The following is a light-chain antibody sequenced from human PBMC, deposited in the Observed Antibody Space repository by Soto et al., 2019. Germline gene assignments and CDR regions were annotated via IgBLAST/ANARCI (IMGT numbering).Light chain of an antibody. J-gene: IGLJ2*01. V-gene: IGLV2-14*01. CDR2: DVN. Sequence: QSALTQPASVSGSPGQSITISCTGTSSDIGGYNYVSWYQQHPGKAPKLIIYDVNNRPSGISNRFSGSKSGNTASLTISGLQAEDEADYYCRSYTRSNTIPFGGGTKLTVL. CDR1: SSDIGGYNY. CDR3: RSYTRSNTIP.